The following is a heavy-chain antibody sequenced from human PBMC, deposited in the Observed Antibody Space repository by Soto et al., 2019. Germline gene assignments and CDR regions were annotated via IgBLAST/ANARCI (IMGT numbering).Heavy chain of an antibody. CDR1: GFSYSRYG. V-gene: IGHV3-30*03. CDR2: IADDGSNR. CDR3: ARESFDSGWPLDY. J-gene: IGHJ4*02. Sequence: QVQMVESGGGVVQPGRSLRLSCAASGFSYSRYGMNWVRQAPGKGLEWVAVIADDGSNRFYTDSVKGRFTISRDNSRNTLSLQMNSLRAEDTAVYYCARESFDSGWPLDYWGQGTLVPVSS. D-gene: IGHD6-19*01.